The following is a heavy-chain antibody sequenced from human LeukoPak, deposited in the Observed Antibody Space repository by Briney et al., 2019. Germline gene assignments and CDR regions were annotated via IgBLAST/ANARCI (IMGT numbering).Heavy chain of an antibody. D-gene: IGHD3-22*01. Sequence: GGSLRLSCAASGFTFSSYAMNWVRQAPGKGLEWVSSISTSSTYIYYAHSVKGRFNISRDNAKNSLYLQMNSLRAEDTAVYYCARDGGSGSDDAFDIWGQGTLVTVSS. CDR1: GFTFSSYA. J-gene: IGHJ3*02. CDR3: ARDGGSGSDDAFDI. CDR2: ISTSSTYI. V-gene: IGHV3-21*01.